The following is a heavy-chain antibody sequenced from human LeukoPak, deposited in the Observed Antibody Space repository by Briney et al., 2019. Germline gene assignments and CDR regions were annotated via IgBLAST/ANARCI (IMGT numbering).Heavy chain of an antibody. CDR3: AKYLRYDSRTYYFDY. J-gene: IGHJ4*02. CDR1: GGSISSGDYY. V-gene: IGHV4-30-4*08. CDR2: IYYSGST. Sequence: SETLSLTCTVSGGSISSGDYYWSWIRQPPGKGLEWIGYIYYSGSTYYNPSLKSRVTISVDTSKNQFSLKLSSVTAADTAVYYCAKYLRYDSRTYYFDYWGQGTLVTVSS. D-gene: IGHD3-22*01.